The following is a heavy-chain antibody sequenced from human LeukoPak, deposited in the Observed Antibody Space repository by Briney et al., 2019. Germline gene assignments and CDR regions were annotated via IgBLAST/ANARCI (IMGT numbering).Heavy chain of an antibody. V-gene: IGHV4-61*02. J-gene: IGHJ4*02. D-gene: IGHD3-3*01. CDR3: ARAGLRLFDY. Sequence: SETLSLTCTVSGGSISSGSYYWSWIRQPAGTGLEWIGRIYTSGSTHYNPSLKSRVTISVDTSKNQFSLKLSSVTAADTAVYYCARAGLRLFDYWGQGTLVTVSS. CDR1: GGSISSGSYY. CDR2: IYTSGST.